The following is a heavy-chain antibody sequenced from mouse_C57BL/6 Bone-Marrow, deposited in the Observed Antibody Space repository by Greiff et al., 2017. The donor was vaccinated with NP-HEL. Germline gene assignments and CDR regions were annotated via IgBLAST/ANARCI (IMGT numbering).Heavy chain of an antibody. Sequence: VQLQQSGPELVKPGASVKISCKASGYSFTDYNMNWVKQSNGKSLEWIGVINPNYGTTSYNQKFKGKATLTVDQSSSTAYMQLNSLTSEDSAVYHCAKDFYYYGSSYVGYFDVWGTGTTVTVSS. CDR1: GYSFTDYN. CDR3: AKDFYYYGSSYVGYFDV. CDR2: INPNYGTT. D-gene: IGHD1-1*01. V-gene: IGHV1-39*01. J-gene: IGHJ1*03.